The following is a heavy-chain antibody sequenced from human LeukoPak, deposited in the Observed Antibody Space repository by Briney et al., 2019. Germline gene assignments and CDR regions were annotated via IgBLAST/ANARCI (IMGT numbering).Heavy chain of an antibody. J-gene: IGHJ4*02. CDR2: ISSSSSYI. V-gene: IGHV3-21*01. D-gene: IGHD5-24*01. CDR3: ARDWEMATITPSPFDY. Sequence: GGSLRLSCAASGFTLSSYDMHWVRQAPGKGLEWVSSISSSSSYIYYADSVKGRFTISRDNAKNSLHLQMNSLRAEDTAVYYCARDWEMATITPSPFDYWGQGTLVTVSS. CDR1: GFTLSSYD.